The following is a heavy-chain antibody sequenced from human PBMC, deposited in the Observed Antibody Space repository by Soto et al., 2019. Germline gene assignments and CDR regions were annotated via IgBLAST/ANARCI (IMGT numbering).Heavy chain of an antibody. J-gene: IGHJ5*02. D-gene: IGHD3-10*01. CDR1: GGSISSGGYY. CDR3: ARYGSRWFDP. CDR2: IYYSGST. Sequence: NPSETLSLTCTVSGGSISSGGYYWSWIRQHPGKGLEWIGYIYYSGSTYYNPSLKSRVTISVDTSKNQFSLKLSSVTAADTAVYYCARYGSRWFDPWGQGTLVTVSS. V-gene: IGHV4-31*03.